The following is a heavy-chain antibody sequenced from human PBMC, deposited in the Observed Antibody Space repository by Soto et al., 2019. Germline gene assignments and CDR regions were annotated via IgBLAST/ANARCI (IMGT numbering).Heavy chain of an antibody. CDR3: ARDEGSGTIVVVISGDYYYGMDV. J-gene: IGHJ6*02. D-gene: IGHD3-22*01. CDR2: ISAYNGNT. CDR1: GYTFTSYA. V-gene: IGHV1-18*01. Sequence: ASVKVSCKASGYTFTSYAMHWVRQAPGQGLEWMGWISAYNGNTNYAQKLQGRVTMTTDTSTSTAYMELRSLRSDDTAVYYCARDEGSGTIVVVISGDYYYGMDVWGQGTTVTVSS.